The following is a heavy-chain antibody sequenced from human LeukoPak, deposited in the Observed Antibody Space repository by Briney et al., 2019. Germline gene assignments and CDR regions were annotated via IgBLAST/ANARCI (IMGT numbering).Heavy chain of an antibody. Sequence: SETLSLTCTVSGGSISTYYWKWIRQPPGKGLEWIGYIYYSGATNYNPSLKSRVTISVDTSKNQFSLKLSSVTAADTAVYYCARGVYIAAAQYGFWGQGTLVTVSS. CDR3: ARGVYIAAAQYGF. D-gene: IGHD6-13*01. V-gene: IGHV4-59*01. CDR1: GGSISTYY. J-gene: IGHJ4*02. CDR2: IYYSGAT.